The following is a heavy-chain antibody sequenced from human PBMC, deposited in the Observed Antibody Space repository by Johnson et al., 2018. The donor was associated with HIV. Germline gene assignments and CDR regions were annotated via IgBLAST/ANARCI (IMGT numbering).Heavy chain of an antibody. V-gene: IGHV3-30*03. J-gene: IGHJ3*02. CDR1: GFTFDDYG. CDR2: ISYDGSNK. Sequence: QVQLVESGGGVVRPGGSLRLSCAASGFTFDDYGMSWVRQAPGKGLEWVAVISYDGSNKYYADSVKGRFTISRDNDKNSLFLQMNSLRVDDTALYYCLSARYGASGAFGMWGHGTRVTVSS. CDR3: LSARYGASGAFGM. D-gene: IGHD3-10*01.